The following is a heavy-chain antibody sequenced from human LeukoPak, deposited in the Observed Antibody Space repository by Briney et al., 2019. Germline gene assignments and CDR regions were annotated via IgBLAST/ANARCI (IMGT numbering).Heavy chain of an antibody. CDR3: ARDTVLRPETYYYMDV. V-gene: IGHV3-7*01. Sequence: GGSLRLSCAASGFIFSSYWMSWVRQAPGKGLEWVANIKQDGSEKYYVDSVKGRFTISRDNAKNSLYLQMNSLRAEDTAVYSCARDTVLRPETYYYMDVWGKGTTVTVSS. CDR1: GFIFSSYW. CDR2: IKQDGSEK. J-gene: IGHJ6*03. D-gene: IGHD4-17*01.